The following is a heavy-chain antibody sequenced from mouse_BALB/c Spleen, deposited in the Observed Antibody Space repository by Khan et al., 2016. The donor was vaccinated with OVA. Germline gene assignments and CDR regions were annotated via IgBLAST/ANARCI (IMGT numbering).Heavy chain of an antibody. V-gene: IGHV1S41*01. Sequence: DLVKPGASVKLSCKASGYTFTSYWINWIKQRPGQGLEWIGRFAPGSGSTYYNEIFKGKATLTVDTSSSTAYIQLGSLSSEDSAVSFCERSNYYGSSRDAMDYWGQGTPVTVSS. CDR1: GYTFTSYW. J-gene: IGHJ4*01. CDR2: FAPGSGST. CDR3: ERSNYYGSSRDAMDY. D-gene: IGHD1-1*01.